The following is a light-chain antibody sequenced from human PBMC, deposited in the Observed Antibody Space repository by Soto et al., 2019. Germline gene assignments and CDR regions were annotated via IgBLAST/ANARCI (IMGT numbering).Light chain of an antibody. V-gene: IGLV1-44*01. CDR1: SSNIGSNA. CDR3: AAWDGSLNAYV. CDR2: TDN. J-gene: IGLJ1*01. Sequence: QSVLTQPPSASGPPGQRVTISCSGSSSNIGSNAVNWYQQFPGTAPKLLLYTDNQRPSGVPDRFSGSKSGTSASLAISGLQSEDEADYFCAAWDGSLNAYVFGTGTKLTVL.